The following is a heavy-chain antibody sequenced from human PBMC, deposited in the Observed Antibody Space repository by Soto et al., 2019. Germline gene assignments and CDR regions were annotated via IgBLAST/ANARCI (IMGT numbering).Heavy chain of an antibody. CDR2: MNPNSGNT. CDR3: ARHHCSGGSCYWGFDY. V-gene: IGHV1-8*01. CDR1: GYTFTSYD. J-gene: IGHJ4*02. Sequence: ASVKVSCKASGYTFTSYDINWVRQATGQGLEWMGWMNPNSGNTGYAQKFQGRVTMTRNTSISTAYMELSSLRSEDTAVYYCARHHCSGGSCYWGFDYWGQGTLVTVSS. D-gene: IGHD2-15*01.